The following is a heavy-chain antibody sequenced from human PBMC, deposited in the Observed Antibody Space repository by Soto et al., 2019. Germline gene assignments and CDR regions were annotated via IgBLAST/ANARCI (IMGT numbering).Heavy chain of an antibody. Sequence: PSQTLSLTCAISGDSVSSNSAAWNWIRQSPSRGLEWLGRTYYRSKWYNDYAVSVKSRITINPDTSKNQFSLQLNSVTPEDTAVYYCARAPDYYDILTGYPYNNWFDPWGQGTLVTVSS. CDR3: ARAPDYYDILTGYPYNNWFDP. D-gene: IGHD3-9*01. CDR2: TYYRSKWYN. J-gene: IGHJ5*02. CDR1: GDSVSSNSAA. V-gene: IGHV6-1*01.